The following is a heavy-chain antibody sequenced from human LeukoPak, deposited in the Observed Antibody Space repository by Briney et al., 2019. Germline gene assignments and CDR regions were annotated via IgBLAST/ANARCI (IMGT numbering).Heavy chain of an antibody. Sequence: ASVKVSCKASGYTFTGYYMYWVRQAPGQGLEWMGRINPNSGGTNYAQKFQGRVTMTRDTSISTAYMDLSRLRSDDTAVHYSARARIYCSGGSCYSSWFDPWGQGTLVTVSS. V-gene: IGHV1-2*06. CDR1: GYTFTGYY. J-gene: IGHJ5*02. CDR2: INPNSGGT. D-gene: IGHD2-15*01. CDR3: ARARIYCSGGSCYSSWFDP.